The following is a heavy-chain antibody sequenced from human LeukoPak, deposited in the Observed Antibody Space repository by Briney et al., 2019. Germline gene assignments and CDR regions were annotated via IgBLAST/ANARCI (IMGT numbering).Heavy chain of an antibody. V-gene: IGHV3-48*02. Sequence: YTASVSGRFTISRDNAKNSLYLHVNSLRDEDTAVYYCVRDRRYFDWLLPYGMDVWGQGTTVTVSS. CDR3: VRDRRYFDWLLPYGMDV. J-gene: IGHJ6*02. D-gene: IGHD3-9*01.